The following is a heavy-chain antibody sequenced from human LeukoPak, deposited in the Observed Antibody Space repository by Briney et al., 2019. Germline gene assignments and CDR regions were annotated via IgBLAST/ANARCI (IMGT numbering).Heavy chain of an antibody. CDR1: GFTFSSYG. V-gene: IGHV3-33*01. Sequence: PGRSLRLSCAASGFTFSSYGMHWVRQAPGKGLEWVAVIWYDGSDKYYADSVKGRFTISRDNSKNTLYLQMNSLRAEDTAVYYCARVLGTTVPTGWGQGTLVTVSS. CDR3: ARVLGTTVPTG. D-gene: IGHD1-7*01. J-gene: IGHJ4*02. CDR2: IWYDGSDK.